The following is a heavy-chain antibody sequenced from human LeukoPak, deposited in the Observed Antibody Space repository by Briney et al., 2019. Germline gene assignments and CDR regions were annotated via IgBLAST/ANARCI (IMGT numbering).Heavy chain of an antibody. V-gene: IGHV3-30*04. CDR3: ARDYYDSSGHYFDY. CDR1: GFTFRSYT. Sequence: QPGRTLRLSCAASGFTFRSYTMHWVRQAPGKGLEWVAVLSYDGSNQFYADSVKGRFTISRDNSKNTLYLQMNSLRAEDTAVYYCARDYYDSSGHYFDYWGQGTLVTVSS. J-gene: IGHJ4*02. D-gene: IGHD3-22*01. CDR2: LSYDGSNQ.